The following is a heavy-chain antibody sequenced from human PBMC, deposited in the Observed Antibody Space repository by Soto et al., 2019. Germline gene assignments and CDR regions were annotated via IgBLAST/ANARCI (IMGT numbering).Heavy chain of an antibody. Sequence: EGQLVESGGRLVEPGGSLRLSCAASGFNFNVAWMNWVRQAPGKGLEWLGRIKSKGGGETTEYVAFVKGRFTISRDDSKNTLYLPMNSLKSEDTAVYYCTRVLALPPNDAFDIWGQGTRVTVSS. CDR2: IKSKGGGETT. D-gene: IGHD3-3*02. CDR1: GFNFNVAW. V-gene: IGHV3-15*01. J-gene: IGHJ3*02. CDR3: TRVLALPPNDAFDI.